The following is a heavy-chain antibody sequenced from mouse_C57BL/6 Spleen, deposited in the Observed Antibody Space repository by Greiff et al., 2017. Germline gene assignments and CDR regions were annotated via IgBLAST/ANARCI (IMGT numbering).Heavy chain of an antibody. Sequence: EVQLQQSGPELVKPGASVKTPCKASGYTFTDYNMDWVKQSHGKSLEWIGDINPNNGGTIYNQKFKGKATLTVDKSSSTAYMELRSLTSEDTAVYYCARDYGSSYAMDYWGQGTSVTVSS. J-gene: IGHJ4*01. V-gene: IGHV1-18*01. D-gene: IGHD1-1*01. CDR1: GYTFTDYN. CDR2: INPNNGGT. CDR3: ARDYGSSYAMDY.